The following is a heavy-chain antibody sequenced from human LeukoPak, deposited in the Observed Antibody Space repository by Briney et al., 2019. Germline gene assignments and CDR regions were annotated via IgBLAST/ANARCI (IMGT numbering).Heavy chain of an antibody. V-gene: IGHV4-59*01. CDR3: AREKKITMVRGVIINYFDY. CDR1: GGSISSYY. D-gene: IGHD3-10*01. J-gene: IGHJ4*02. Sequence: SETLSLTCTVSGGSISSYYWSSIRQPPVKGLEWIGHIYYSGSTNYNPSLKSRVTISVDTSKNQFSLKLSSVTAADTAVYYCAREKKITMVRGVIINYFDYWGQGTLVTVSS. CDR2: IYYSGST.